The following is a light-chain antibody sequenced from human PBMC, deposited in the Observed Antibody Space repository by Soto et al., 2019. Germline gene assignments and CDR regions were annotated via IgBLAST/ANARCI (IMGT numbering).Light chain of an antibody. CDR1: QTVSRS. V-gene: IGKV1-39*01. Sequence: DIQMTQSPSSLSASVGDRVTITCRASQTVSRSLNWYLQKPGEAPNLLIYAASSLESGVPSRFSGSGSGTDFTLTISSLQPEDFATYYCQQSYSVPLTFGGGTKVDIK. CDR3: QQSYSVPLT. CDR2: AAS. J-gene: IGKJ4*01.